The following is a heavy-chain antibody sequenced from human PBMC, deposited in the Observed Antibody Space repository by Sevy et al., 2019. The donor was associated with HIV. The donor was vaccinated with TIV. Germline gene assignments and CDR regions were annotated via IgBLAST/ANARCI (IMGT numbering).Heavy chain of an antibody. D-gene: IGHD2-2*03. V-gene: IGHV3-9*01. CDR2: VSWNSDRI. Sequence: GGSLRLSCVVSGFIFEDYAMHWVRQAPGKGLEWVGGVSWNSDRIQYGESVRGRFSIVRDNAKKSLYLQMDSLRPEDTALYFCSKDISSYLLYDMDIWGQGTTVTVSS. CDR3: SKDISSYLLYDMDI. J-gene: IGHJ6*02. CDR1: GFIFEDYA.